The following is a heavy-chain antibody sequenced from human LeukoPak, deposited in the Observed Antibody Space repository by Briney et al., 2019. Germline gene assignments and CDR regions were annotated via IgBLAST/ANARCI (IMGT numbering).Heavy chain of an antibody. CDR3: ARNAGPGGGPEITMIVVAPGSDAFDI. J-gene: IGHJ3*02. Sequence: ASVKVSCKASGYTFTGYYMHWVRQAPGQGLEWMGWINPNSGGTNYAQKFQGRVTMTRDTSISTAYMELSRLRSDDTAVYYCARNAGPGGGPEITMIVVAPGSDAFDIWGQGTMVTVSS. V-gene: IGHV1-2*02. CDR1: GYTFTGYY. D-gene: IGHD3-22*01. CDR2: INPNSGGT.